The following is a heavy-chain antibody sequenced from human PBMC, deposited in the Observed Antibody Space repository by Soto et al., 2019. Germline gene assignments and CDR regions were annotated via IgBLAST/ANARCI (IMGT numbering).Heavy chain of an antibody. J-gene: IGHJ5*02. CDR1: GGSISSGGYS. V-gene: IGHV4-30-2*01. Sequence: SETLSLTCAVSGGSISSGGYSWSWIRQPPGKGLEWIGYIYHSGSTYYNPSLKSRVTISVDRSKNQFSLKLSSVTAADTAVYYCARAKVYYYGSGSYYNQNWFDPWGQGTLVTVSS. D-gene: IGHD3-10*01. CDR3: ARAKVYYYGSGSYYNQNWFDP. CDR2: IYHSGST.